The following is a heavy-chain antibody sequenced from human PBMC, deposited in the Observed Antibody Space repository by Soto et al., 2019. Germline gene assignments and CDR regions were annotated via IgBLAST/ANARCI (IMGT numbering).Heavy chain of an antibody. CDR2: IYYSGST. Sequence: AETLCLTSTVSVGSISSSSYYWGWIRQPPGKGLEWIGSIYYSGSTYYNPSLKSRVTISVDTSKNQFSLKLSSVTAADTAVYYCARPSTYYYDSSGYFPFRYWGQGTMVTVSS. V-gene: IGHV4-39*01. CDR3: ARPSTYYYDSSGYFPFRY. CDR1: VGSISSSSYY. J-gene: IGHJ4*02. D-gene: IGHD3-22*01.